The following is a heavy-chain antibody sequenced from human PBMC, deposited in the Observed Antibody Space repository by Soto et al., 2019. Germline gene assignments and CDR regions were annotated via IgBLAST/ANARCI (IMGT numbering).Heavy chain of an antibody. Sequence: PGGSLRLSCAASGFTFSSYWMSWVRQAPGKGLEWVANIKEDGSEKSYVDSVKGRFTISRDNAKNTLYLQMNSLRAEDTAVYYCARARAIAAAGISWFDPWGQGTLVTVSS. D-gene: IGHD6-13*01. CDR3: ARARAIAAAGISWFDP. V-gene: IGHV3-7*01. CDR2: IKEDGSEK. CDR1: GFTFSSYW. J-gene: IGHJ5*02.